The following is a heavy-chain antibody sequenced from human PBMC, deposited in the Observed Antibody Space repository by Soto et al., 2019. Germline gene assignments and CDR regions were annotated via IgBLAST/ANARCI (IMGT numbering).Heavy chain of an antibody. V-gene: IGHV3-30*18. J-gene: IGHJ5*02. Sequence: PRGSLRLSCTASGLTFSSYGMPWVRQAPGKGLEWVAVISYDGSNKYYADSVKGRFTISRDNSKNTLYLQMNSLRAEDTAVYYCAKDRDRVYDFCFDPWGQGTLVTVSS. D-gene: IGHD5-12*01. CDR1: GLTFSSYG. CDR3: AKDRDRVYDFCFDP. CDR2: ISYDGSNK.